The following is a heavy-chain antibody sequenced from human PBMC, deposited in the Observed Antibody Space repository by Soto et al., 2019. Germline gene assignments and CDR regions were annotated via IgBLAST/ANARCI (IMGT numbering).Heavy chain of an antibody. CDR2: ISGNSGTT. Sequence: EVQLLESGGDFKQPGGSLRLSCEGSGFNFSNYALNWVRQAPGKRLEWVSVISGNSGTTYYAASVKGRFTISRDNSKKAQDPQINTLRASPSSVYDCATGPAITVFGFITAFDSWGQGPLVTVSS. J-gene: IGHJ4*02. V-gene: IGHV3-23*01. CDR3: ATGPAITVFGFITAFDS. CDR1: GFNFSNYA. D-gene: IGHD3-3*01.